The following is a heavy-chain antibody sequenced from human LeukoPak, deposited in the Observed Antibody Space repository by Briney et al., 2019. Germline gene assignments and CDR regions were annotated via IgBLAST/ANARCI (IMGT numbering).Heavy chain of an antibody. CDR3: ARSRGGFGDYGSWFDP. CDR1: GGSMSSFF. D-gene: IGHD4-17*01. J-gene: IGHJ5*02. CDR2: THNSGTT. V-gene: IGHV4-59*01. Sequence: PSETLSLTRTVSGGSMSSFFWNWIRQPPGKGLEWIGFTHNSGTTNYTPSLKSRVTMSLDTSKNQFSLKLNSVTAADTAFYYCARSRGGFGDYGSWFDPWGQGTLVIVSS.